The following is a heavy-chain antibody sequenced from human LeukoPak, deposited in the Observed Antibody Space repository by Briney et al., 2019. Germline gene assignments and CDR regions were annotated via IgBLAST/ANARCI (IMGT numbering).Heavy chain of an antibody. CDR2: INPNSGGT. J-gene: IGHJ4*02. CDR1: GYTFTGYY. D-gene: IGHD4-23*01. Sequence: ASVKVSCKASGYTFTGYYMHWVRQAPGQGLEWMGWINPNSGGTNYAQKFQGRVTMTGDTSISTAYMELSRLRSDDTAVYYCARNLDDYGGGRLDYWGQGTLVTVSS. CDR3: ARNLDDYGGGRLDY. V-gene: IGHV1-2*02.